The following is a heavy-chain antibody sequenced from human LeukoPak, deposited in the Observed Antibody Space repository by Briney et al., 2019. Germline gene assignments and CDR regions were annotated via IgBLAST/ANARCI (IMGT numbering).Heavy chain of an antibody. CDR3: ARGVYYFGY. J-gene: IGHJ4*02. CDR2: IYHSGST. Sequence: SQTLSLTCAVSGGSISSGGYSWSWIRQPPGKGLEWIGYIYHSGSTYYSPSLKSRVTISVDRSKNQLSLKLSSVTAADTAVYYCARGVYYFGYWGQGTLVTVSA. CDR1: GGSISSGGYS. V-gene: IGHV4-30-2*01. D-gene: IGHD3-10*01.